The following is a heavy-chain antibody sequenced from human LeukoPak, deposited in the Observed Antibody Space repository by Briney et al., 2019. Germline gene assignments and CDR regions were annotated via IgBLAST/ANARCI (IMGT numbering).Heavy chain of an antibody. V-gene: IGHV3-33*01. CDR2: IWYDGSNK. CDR1: GFTFSSYG. J-gene: IGHJ6*02. D-gene: IGHD3-10*01. CDR3: ARGNGELVDYYYYGMDV. Sequence: PGRSLRLSCAASGFTFSSYGMHWVRQAPGKGLEGVAVIWYDGSNKYYADSVRGRFTISRDNSKNTLHLQMNCLSAEDTAVYYCARGNGELVDYYYYGMDVWGQGTTVTVSS.